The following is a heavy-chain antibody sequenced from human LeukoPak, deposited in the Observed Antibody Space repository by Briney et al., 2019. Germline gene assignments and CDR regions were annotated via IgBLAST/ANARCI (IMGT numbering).Heavy chain of an antibody. Sequence: SQTLSLTCAISGDSVSSNSAAWNWIRQSPSRGLEGLGGTYYRSKWYNDYAVSVKSRITINPDTSKNQFSLQLNSVTPEDTAVYYCARGARIAAAVSGWFDPWGQGTLVTVSS. J-gene: IGHJ5*02. V-gene: IGHV6-1*01. CDR3: ARGARIAAAVSGWFDP. CDR1: GDSVSSNSAA. CDR2: TYYRSKWYN. D-gene: IGHD6-13*01.